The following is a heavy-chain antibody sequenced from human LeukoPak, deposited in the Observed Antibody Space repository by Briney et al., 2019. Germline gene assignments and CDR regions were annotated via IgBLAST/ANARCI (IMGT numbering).Heavy chain of an antibody. J-gene: IGHJ4*02. V-gene: IGHV3-23*01. CDR1: GVTFSSYG. Sequence: GGSLRLSCAASGVTFSSYGMSWGRQAPGKGLEWGSAISGSGGSTYYADSVKGRFTISRDNSKNTLYLQMNSLRAEDTAVYYCAKNTVTVDYWGQGTLVTVSS. CDR3: AKNTVTVDY. D-gene: IGHD4-17*01. CDR2: ISGSGGST.